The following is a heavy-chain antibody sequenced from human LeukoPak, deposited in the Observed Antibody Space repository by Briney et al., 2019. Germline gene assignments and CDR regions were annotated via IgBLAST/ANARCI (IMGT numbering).Heavy chain of an antibody. CDR3: ARPRGYQAARPGDAFDI. CDR2: IYPANSDT. Sequence: GESLKISCQGSGYSFSTYWIGWLRQMPGKGLEWLGVIYPANSDTMYSPSFQGLVTISADKSLSTTYLQWSSLKASDTAMYFCARPRGYQAARPGDAFDIWGQGTLVTVSS. D-gene: IGHD6-6*01. V-gene: IGHV5-51*01. J-gene: IGHJ3*02. CDR1: GYSFSTYW.